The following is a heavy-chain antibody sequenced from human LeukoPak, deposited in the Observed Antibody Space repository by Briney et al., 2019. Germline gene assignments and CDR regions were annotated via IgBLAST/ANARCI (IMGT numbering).Heavy chain of an antibody. CDR3: SESVFTLMGGV. CDR1: GFTFSSYS. J-gene: IGHJ6*04. CDR2: ISSSGSTI. D-gene: IGHD3-16*01. Sequence: GGSLRLSCAASGFTFSSYSMNWVRQAPGKGLEWVSYISSSGSTIYYADSVKGRFTISRDNAKNSLYLQMNSLRAEDTAVYYCSESVFTLMGGVWGKGTTFTVSS. V-gene: IGHV3-48*04.